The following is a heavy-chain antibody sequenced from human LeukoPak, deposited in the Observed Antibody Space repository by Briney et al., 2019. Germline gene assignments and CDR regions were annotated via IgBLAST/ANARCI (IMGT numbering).Heavy chain of an antibody. CDR1: GLTFSTYA. CDR2: ISSSGVST. D-gene: IGHD1-26*01. V-gene: IGHV3-23*01. J-gene: IGHJ4*02. Sequence: GGSLRLSCAASGLTFSTYAMSWVRQAPGKGLEWVSMISSSGVSTYYAGSVEGRFTISRDNSMNTLYLQMNSLRVEDTAVYYCAKRAVGLTFDYWGQGTLVTVSS. CDR3: AKRAVGLTFDY.